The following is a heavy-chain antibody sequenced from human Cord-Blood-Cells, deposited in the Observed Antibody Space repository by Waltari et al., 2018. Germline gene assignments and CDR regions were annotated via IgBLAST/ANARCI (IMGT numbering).Heavy chain of an antibody. CDR3: ARTYNWNYNWFDP. D-gene: IGHD1-7*01. Sequence: QVQLVESGGGVVQPGRSLRLSCAAPGFPFSSYAMHWVSQAPGKGLEWVAVISYDGSNKYYADSVKGRFTISRDNSKNTLYLQMNSLRAEDTAVYYCARTYNWNYNWFDPWGQGTLVTVSS. V-gene: IGHV3-30-3*01. CDR1: GFPFSSYA. CDR2: ISYDGSNK. J-gene: IGHJ5*02.